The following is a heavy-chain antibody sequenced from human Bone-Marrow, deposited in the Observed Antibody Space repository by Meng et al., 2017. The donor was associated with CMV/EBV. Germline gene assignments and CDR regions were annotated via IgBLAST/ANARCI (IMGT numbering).Heavy chain of an antibody. CDR3: ARGRRALWFGELSYYYYGMYV. CDR1: GGSFSGYY. V-gene: IGHV4-34*01. D-gene: IGHD3-10*01. Sequence: SETLSLTCAVYGGSFSGYYWSWIRQPPGKGLEWIGEINHSGSTNYNPSLKSRVTISVDTSKNQFSLKLSSVTAADTAVYYCARGRRALWFGELSYYYYGMYVWGQGTTVTVSS. J-gene: IGHJ6*02. CDR2: INHSGST.